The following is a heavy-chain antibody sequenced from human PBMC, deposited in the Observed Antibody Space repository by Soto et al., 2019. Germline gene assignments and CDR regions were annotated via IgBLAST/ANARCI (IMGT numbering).Heavy chain of an antibody. J-gene: IGHJ5*02. CDR1: GFPFSSYA. CDR3: AKDGTTFGFNWFDP. CDR2: ISGSGGST. D-gene: IGHD3-16*01. V-gene: IGHV3-23*01. Sequence: RLSCAASGFPFSSYAMSWVRQAPGKGLEWVSAISGSGGSTYYADSVKGRFTISRDNSKNTLYLQMNSLRAEDTAVYYCAKDGTTFGFNWFDPWGQGTLVTVSS.